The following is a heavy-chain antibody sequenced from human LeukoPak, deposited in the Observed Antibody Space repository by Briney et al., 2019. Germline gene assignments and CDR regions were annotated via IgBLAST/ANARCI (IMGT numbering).Heavy chain of an antibody. CDR2: ISGSGGST. J-gene: IGHJ4*02. V-gene: IGHV3-23*01. Sequence: GGSLRLSCAASGFTFSSYGMSWVRQAPGKGLEWVSAISGSGGSTYYADSVKGRFTISRDNSKNTLYLQMNSLRAEDTAVYYCAKTVTGYLVIDYFDYWGQGTLVTVSS. D-gene: IGHD3-9*01. CDR3: AKTVTGYLVIDYFDY. CDR1: GFTFSSYG.